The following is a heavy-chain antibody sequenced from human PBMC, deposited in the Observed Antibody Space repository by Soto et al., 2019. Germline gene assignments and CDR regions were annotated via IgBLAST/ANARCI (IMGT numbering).Heavy chain of an antibody. CDR2: IHYTGST. CDR1: SGSISSGGYH. J-gene: IGHJ3*02. V-gene: IGHV4-31*03. D-gene: IGHD6-6*01. CDR3: ARDSAIAPRAFGS. Sequence: SETLSLTCTVSSGSISSGGYHWSWIRQHPGKGLELIGYIHYTGSTYYNPSLKSRLTISVDTSKNQFSLRLSSVTAADTAVYYFARDSAIAPRAFGSGGRWTMVTVSS.